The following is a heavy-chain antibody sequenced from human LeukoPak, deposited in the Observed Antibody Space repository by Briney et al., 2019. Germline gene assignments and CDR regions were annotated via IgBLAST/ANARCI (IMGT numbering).Heavy chain of an antibody. CDR2: INPNSGGT. V-gene: IGHV1-2*02. J-gene: IGHJ6*03. D-gene: IGHD2-15*01. CDR3: ARDRKLRKYHYYMDV. CDR1: GYTFTGYY. Sequence: ASVKVSCKASGYTFTGYYMHWVRQAPGQGLEWMGWINPNSGGTNYAQKFQGRVTMTRDTSISTAYMELSRLRSDDTAVYYCARDRKLRKYHYYMDVWGKGTTVTVSS.